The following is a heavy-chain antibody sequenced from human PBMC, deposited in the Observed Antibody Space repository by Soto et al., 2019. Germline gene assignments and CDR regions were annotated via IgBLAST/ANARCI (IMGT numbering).Heavy chain of an antibody. V-gene: IGHV4-31*03. CDR2: IYYSGST. CDR1: GGSISSGGYY. J-gene: IGHJ3*02. D-gene: IGHD3-3*01. CDR3: ARTLQKSDFWRGDTGVTAFDT. Sequence: SETLSLTCTVSGGSISSGGYYWSWIRQHPGKGLEWIGYIYYSGSTYYNPSLKSRVTISVDTSKNQFSLKLGSVTAADTAVYYGARTLQKSDFWRGDTGVTAFDTWGQGKMLPFSS.